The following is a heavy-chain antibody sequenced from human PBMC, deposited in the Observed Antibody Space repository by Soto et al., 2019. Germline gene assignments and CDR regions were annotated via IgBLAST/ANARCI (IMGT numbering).Heavy chain of an antibody. CDR3: ARGSPYYYGSGSLMTYYYYYGMDV. D-gene: IGHD3-10*01. CDR1: GYTFTSYG. V-gene: IGHV1-18*01. Sequence: ASVKVSCKASGYTFTSYGISWVRQAPGQGLEWMGWISAYNGNTNYAQKLQGRVTMTTDTSTSTAYMELRSLRSDDTAVYYCARGSPYYYGSGSLMTYYYYYGMDVWGQGTTVTVSS. CDR2: ISAYNGNT. J-gene: IGHJ6*02.